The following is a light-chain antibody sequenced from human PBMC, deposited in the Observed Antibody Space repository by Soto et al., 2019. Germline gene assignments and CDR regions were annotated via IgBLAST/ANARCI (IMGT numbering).Light chain of an antibody. Sequence: EIVLTQSPGTLSLSPGERATLSCRAIQSVSSSYLAWYQQKPGQAPRLLIYGASSRATGIPDRFSGSGSGTDFTLTISRLEPGDFAVYYCQQYGSSPLTFGGGTKV. CDR2: GAS. CDR3: QQYGSSPLT. V-gene: IGKV3-20*01. J-gene: IGKJ4*01. CDR1: QSVSSSY.